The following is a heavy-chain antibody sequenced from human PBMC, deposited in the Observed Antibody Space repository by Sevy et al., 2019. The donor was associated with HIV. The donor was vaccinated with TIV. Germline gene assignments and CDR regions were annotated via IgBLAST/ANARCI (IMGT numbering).Heavy chain of an antibody. CDR3: ARDRTIMITFGGVIVRYGMDV. CDR1: GGSISSYY. CDR2: IYYSGNT. D-gene: IGHD3-16*02. Sequence: SETLSLTCTVSGGSISSYYWSWIRQPPGKGLEWIGYIYYSGNTNYNPSLKSRVTISVDTSKNQFSLKLSSVTAADTAVYYCARDRTIMITFGGVIVRYGMDVWGQGTTVTVSS. J-gene: IGHJ6*02. V-gene: IGHV4-59*12.